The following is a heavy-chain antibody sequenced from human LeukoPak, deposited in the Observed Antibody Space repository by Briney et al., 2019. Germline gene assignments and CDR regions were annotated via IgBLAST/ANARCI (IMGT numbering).Heavy chain of an antibody. V-gene: IGHV4-61*08. CDR1: GGSISSGGYY. CDR3: ARGFEGVAGWFDP. J-gene: IGHJ5*02. Sequence: PSETLSLTCTVSGGSISSGGYYWSWIRQPPGKALEWIGYISHRGSTEYNLSLKSRVTMSVDTSKNQFSLKLSSVIAADTAMYYCARGFEGVAGWFDPWGQGTLVTVSS. CDR2: ISHRGST. D-gene: IGHD3-16*01.